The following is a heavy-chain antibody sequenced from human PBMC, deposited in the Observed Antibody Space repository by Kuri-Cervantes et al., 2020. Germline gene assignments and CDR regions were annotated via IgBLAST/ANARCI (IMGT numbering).Heavy chain of an antibody. Sequence: SETLSLTCAVSGGSISSSNWWSWVRQPPGKGLEWIGEIYHSGSTNYNPSLKSRVTISVDKSKNQFSLRLRSVTAADTAFYYCARGRGRVYGETRLIDYWDQGAPVTVSS. D-gene: IGHD4-17*01. CDR3: ARGRGRVYGETRLIDY. J-gene: IGHJ4*02. V-gene: IGHV4-4*02. CDR1: GGSISSSNW. CDR2: IYHSGST.